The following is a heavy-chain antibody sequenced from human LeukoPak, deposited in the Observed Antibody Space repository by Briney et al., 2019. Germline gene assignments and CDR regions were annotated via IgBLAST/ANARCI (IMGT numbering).Heavy chain of an antibody. Sequence: PGGSLRLPCAASGFSVINAWMSWVRQAPGQGLEWVGRIKSRADGGTTVYAAPVEGRFSISRDDSENTLYLQMNSLQIDDTALYYCLIFPGRWGQGTLVTVSS. CDR3: LIFPGR. D-gene: IGHD3-3*01. CDR1: GFSVINAW. V-gene: IGHV3-15*05. CDR2: IKSRADGGTT. J-gene: IGHJ4*02.